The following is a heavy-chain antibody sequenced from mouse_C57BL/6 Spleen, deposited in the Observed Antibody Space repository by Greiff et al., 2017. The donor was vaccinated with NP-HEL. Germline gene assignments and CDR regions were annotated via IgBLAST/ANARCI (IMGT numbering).Heavy chain of an antibody. CDR1: GFSLSTSGMG. CDR3: ARREDDGYYGGAMDY. CDR2: IYWDDDK. V-gene: IGHV8-12*01. J-gene: IGHJ4*01. Sequence: QVQLKESGPGILQSSQTLSLTCSFSGFSLSTSGMGVSWIRQPSGKGLEWLAHIYWDDDKRYNPSLKSRPTISKDTSRNQIFLKITSVDTAETATYYCARREDDGYYGGAMDYWGQGTSVTVSS. D-gene: IGHD2-3*01.